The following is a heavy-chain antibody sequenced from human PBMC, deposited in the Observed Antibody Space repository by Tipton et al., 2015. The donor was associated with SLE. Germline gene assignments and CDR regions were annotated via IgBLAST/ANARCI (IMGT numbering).Heavy chain of an antibody. CDR1: GFDFGNYW. CDR2: INHSGST. CDR3: ARGVLRPFYY. D-gene: IGHD1-1*01. V-gene: IGHV4-34*01. J-gene: IGHJ4*02. Sequence: LRLSCAASGFDFGNYWMSWVRQAPGKGLEWIGEINHSGSTNYNPSLKSRVTISVDTSKNQFSLKLSSVTAADTAVYYCARGVLRPFYYWGQGTLVTVSS.